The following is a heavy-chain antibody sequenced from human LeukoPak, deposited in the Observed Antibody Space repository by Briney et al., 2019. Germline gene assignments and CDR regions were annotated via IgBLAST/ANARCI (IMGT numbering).Heavy chain of an antibody. CDR1: GGSISSSSYY. CDR3: ARPTLRLRFDP. J-gene: IGHJ5*02. D-gene: IGHD4-17*01. Sequence: PSETLPLTCTVSGGSISSSSYYWGWIRQPPGKGLEWIGSIYYSGSTYYNPSLKSRVTISVDTSKNQFSLKLSSVTAADTAVYYCARPTLRLRFDPWGQGTLVTVSS. CDR2: IYYSGST. V-gene: IGHV4-39*01.